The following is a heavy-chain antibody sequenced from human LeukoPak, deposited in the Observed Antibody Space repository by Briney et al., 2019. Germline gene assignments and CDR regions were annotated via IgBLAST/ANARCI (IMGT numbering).Heavy chain of an antibody. CDR2: IYYSGST. V-gene: IGHV4-39*07. CDR3: ARGYGSGSYYPAYNWFDP. D-gene: IGHD3-10*01. J-gene: IGHJ5*02. CDR1: GGSISSSSYY. Sequence: NPSETLSLTCTVSGGSISSSSYYWGWIRQPPGKGLEWIGSIYYSGSTYYNPSLKSRVTISVDTSKNQFSLKLSSVTAADTAVYYCARGYGSGSYYPAYNWFDPWGQGTLVTVSS.